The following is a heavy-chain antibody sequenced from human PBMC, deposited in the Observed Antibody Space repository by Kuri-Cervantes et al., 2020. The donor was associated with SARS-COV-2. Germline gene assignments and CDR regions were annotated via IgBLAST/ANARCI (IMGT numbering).Heavy chain of an antibody. CDR3: ARRATVSYYALDV. CDR1: GGSFSGYY. J-gene: IGHJ6*02. CDR2: ISSSSSYI. Sequence: ETLSLTCAVYGGSFSGYYWSWIRQAPGKGLEWVSSISSSSSYIYYADSVKGRFTISRDNAKNSLYLQMNSLRAEDTAVYYCARRATVSYYALDVWGPGTTVTVSS. V-gene: IGHV3-21*01. D-gene: IGHD4-17*01.